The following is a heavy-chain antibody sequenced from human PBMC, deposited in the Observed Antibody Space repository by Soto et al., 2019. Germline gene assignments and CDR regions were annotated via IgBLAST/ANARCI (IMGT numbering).Heavy chain of an antibody. D-gene: IGHD3-10*01. J-gene: IGHJ6*02. CDR1: GYTFTSYA. Sequence: QVQLVQSGSELKKPGASVKVSCKASGYTFTSYAMNWVRQAPGQGLEWMGWINTNTGNPTYAQGFTGRFVFSLDTSVSTAYLQICSLKAEDTGVYYCARSPVLLWFGELSGDYYYYGMDVWGQGTTVTVSS. CDR2: INTNTGNP. CDR3: ARSPVLLWFGELSGDYYYYGMDV. V-gene: IGHV7-4-1*01.